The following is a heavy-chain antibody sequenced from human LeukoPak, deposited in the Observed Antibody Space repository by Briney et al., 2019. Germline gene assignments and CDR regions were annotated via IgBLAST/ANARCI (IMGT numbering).Heavy chain of an antibody. V-gene: IGHV3-30-3*01. CDR1: GFTFSSYA. CDR2: ISYDGSNK. J-gene: IGHJ4*02. CDR3: ARDVGGIVGATPWGVGDY. Sequence: GRSLRLSCEASGFTFSSYAMHWVRQAPGKGLEWVAVISYDGSNKYYADSVKGRFTISRDNSKNTLYLQMNSLRAEDTAVYYCARDVGGIVGATPWGVGDYWGQGTLVTVSS. D-gene: IGHD1-26*01.